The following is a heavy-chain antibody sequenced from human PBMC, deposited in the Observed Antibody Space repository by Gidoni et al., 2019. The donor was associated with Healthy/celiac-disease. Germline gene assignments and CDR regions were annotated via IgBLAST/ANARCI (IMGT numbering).Heavy chain of an antibody. D-gene: IGHD4-17*01. V-gene: IGHV3-48*01. J-gene: IGHJ4*02. Sequence: EVQLVESGGGLVQPGGSLRLSGAASGFTFSSYSMNWVRRAPGKGLEWVSYISSSSSTISYADSVKGRFTISRDNAKNSLYMQMNSLRAEDTAVYYCASYGGNSGGSFDYWGQGTLVTVSS. CDR3: ASYGGNSGGSFDY. CDR1: GFTFSSYS. CDR2: ISSSSSTI.